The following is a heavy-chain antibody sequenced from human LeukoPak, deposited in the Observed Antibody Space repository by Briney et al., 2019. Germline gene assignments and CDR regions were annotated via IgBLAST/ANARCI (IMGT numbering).Heavy chain of an antibody. D-gene: IGHD3-22*01. Sequence: PGGSLRLSCAASGFTFSGSAMHWVRQASGKGLEWVGRIRSKANSYATAYAASVKGRITISRDDSKNTAYLQMNSLRAEDTAVYYCAGEGTYYYDSSGYLDYWGQGTLVTVSS. CDR1: GFTFSGSA. J-gene: IGHJ4*02. CDR2: IRSKANSYAT. V-gene: IGHV3-73*01. CDR3: AGEGTYYYDSSGYLDY.